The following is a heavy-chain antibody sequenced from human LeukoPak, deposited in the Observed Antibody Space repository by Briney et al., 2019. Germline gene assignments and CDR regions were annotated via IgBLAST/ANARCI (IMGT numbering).Heavy chain of an antibody. J-gene: IGHJ4*02. V-gene: IGHV1-2*02. CDR2: INPNSGGT. CDR3: ARALYVWGSYRYRPLGY. D-gene: IGHD3-16*02. CDR1: GYTFTGYY. Sequence: GASVKVSCKASGYTFTGYYMHWVRQAPGQGLEWMGWINPNSGGTNYAQKSQGRVTMTRDTSISTAYMELSRLRSDDTAVYYCARALYVWGSYRYRPLGYWGQGTLVTVSS.